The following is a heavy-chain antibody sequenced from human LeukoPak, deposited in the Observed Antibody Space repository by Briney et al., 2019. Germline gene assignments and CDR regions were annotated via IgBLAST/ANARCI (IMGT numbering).Heavy chain of an antibody. Sequence: GGSLRLSCAASGFTFSSYAMSWVRQAPGKGLEWVSAISGSGGSTYYADSVKGRFTISRDNSKNTLYLQMNSLRAEDTAVYYCAKDRGRTIFGVVPRLGYFDYWGQGTLVTVSS. V-gene: IGHV3-23*01. CDR1: GFTFSSYA. CDR2: ISGSGGST. CDR3: AKDRGRTIFGVVPRLGYFDY. J-gene: IGHJ4*02. D-gene: IGHD3-3*01.